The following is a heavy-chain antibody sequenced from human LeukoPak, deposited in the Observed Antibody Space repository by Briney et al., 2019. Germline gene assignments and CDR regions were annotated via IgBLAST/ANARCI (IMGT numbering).Heavy chain of an antibody. J-gene: IGHJ5*02. CDR3: ARGDIVVLPAGIPHNWFDP. Sequence: ASVKVSCKVSGYTLTELSMHWVRQAPGKGLEWMGGFDPEDGETIYAQKFQGRVTMTEDTSTDTAYMELSSLRSEDTAVYYCARGDIVVLPAGIPHNWFDPWGQGTLVTVSS. D-gene: IGHD2-2*02. CDR1: GYTLTELS. V-gene: IGHV1-24*01. CDR2: FDPEDGET.